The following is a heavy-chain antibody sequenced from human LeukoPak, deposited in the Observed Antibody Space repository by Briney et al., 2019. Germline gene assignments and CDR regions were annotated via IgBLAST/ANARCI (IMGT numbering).Heavy chain of an antibody. CDR1: GYSFCSGYY. Sequence: PSETLSLTCAVSGYSFCSGYYWGWIRQPPGKGLEWIGSTYHSGSTYYNPSLKSRVTISVDTSKNQFSLKLSSVTAADTAVYHCAIGPGYGSGWYLYWGQGTLVTVSS. CDR3: AIGPGYGSGWYLY. V-gene: IGHV4-38-2*01. D-gene: IGHD6-19*01. J-gene: IGHJ4*02. CDR2: TYHSGST.